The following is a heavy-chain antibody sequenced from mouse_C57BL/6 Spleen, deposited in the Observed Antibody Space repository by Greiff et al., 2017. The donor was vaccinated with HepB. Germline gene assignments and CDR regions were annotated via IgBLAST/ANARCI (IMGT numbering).Heavy chain of an antibody. Sequence: QVQLQQPGAELVRPGSSVKLSCKASGYTFTSYWMDWVKQRPGQGLEWIGNIYPSDSETHYNQKFKDKATLTVDKSSSTAYMQLSSLTSEDSAVYYCARRNYGYSWFAYWGQGTLVTVSA. V-gene: IGHV1-61*01. CDR1: GYTFTSYW. D-gene: IGHD2-2*01. CDR2: IYPSDSET. CDR3: ARRNYGYSWFAY. J-gene: IGHJ3*01.